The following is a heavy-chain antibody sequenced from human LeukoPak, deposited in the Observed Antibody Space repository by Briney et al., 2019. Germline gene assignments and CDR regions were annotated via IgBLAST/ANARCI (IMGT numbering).Heavy chain of an antibody. J-gene: IGHJ4*02. CDR1: GYTFTSCD. Sequence: ASVKVSCKASGYTFTSCDINWVRQATGQGLEWMGWMNPNSGNTGYAQKFQGRVTITRNTSISTAYMELSSLRSEDTAVYYCARVKKRCSSTSCYPDYWGQGTLATVSS. D-gene: IGHD2-2*01. CDR3: ARVKKRCSSTSCYPDY. CDR2: MNPNSGNT. V-gene: IGHV1-8*03.